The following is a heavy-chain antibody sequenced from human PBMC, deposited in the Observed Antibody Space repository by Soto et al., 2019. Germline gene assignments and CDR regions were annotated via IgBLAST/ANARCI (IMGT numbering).Heavy chain of an antibody. D-gene: IGHD3-10*01. V-gene: IGHV3-23*01. CDR1: GFTFSSYA. J-gene: IGHJ4*02. Sequence: EVQLLESGGGLVQPGGSLRLSCAASGFTFSSYAMSWVRQAPGKGQEWVSAISGSGGSTYYADSVKGRFTISRDNSKNTLYLQMNSLRAEDTAVYYCAKLRGYYYGSGYLDYWGQGTLVTVSS. CDR3: AKLRGYYYGSGYLDY. CDR2: ISGSGGST.